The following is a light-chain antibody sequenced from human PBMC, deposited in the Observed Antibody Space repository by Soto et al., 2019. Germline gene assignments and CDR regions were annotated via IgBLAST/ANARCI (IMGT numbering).Light chain of an antibody. J-gene: IGKJ2*01. CDR1: QSLLYSSKNRDY. CDR2: WAS. CDR3: QQYYTTPYT. V-gene: IGKV4-1*01. Sequence: DIVMTQSPDSLAVSLGERATINCKSSQSLLYSSKNRDYLAWYQQKPGQPPKLLIYWASTRDSGVPLRISGSGSGTDFTLTISSLQAEDVAVYYCQQYYTTPYTFGQGTRLEIK.